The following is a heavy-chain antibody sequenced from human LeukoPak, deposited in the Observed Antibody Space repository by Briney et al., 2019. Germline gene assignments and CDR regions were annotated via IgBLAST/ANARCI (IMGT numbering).Heavy chain of an antibody. CDR1: GFTFSTYV. Sequence: GGTLRLSCVASGFTFSTYVMGWVRQVPGKGLEWVSSVSESGGSTYYADSVKGRFTISRDNAKNSLYLQMNSLRAEDTAVYYCAELGITMIGGVWGKGTTVTISS. D-gene: IGHD3-10*02. CDR3: AELGITMIGGV. CDR2: VSESGGST. V-gene: IGHV3-23*01. J-gene: IGHJ6*04.